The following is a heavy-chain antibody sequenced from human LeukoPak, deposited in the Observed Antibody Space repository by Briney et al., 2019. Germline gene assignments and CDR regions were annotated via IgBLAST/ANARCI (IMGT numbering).Heavy chain of an antibody. J-gene: IGHJ6*02. V-gene: IGHV1-2*02. CDR3: ASFGGEVPTNYYYYGMDV. D-gene: IGHD3-10*01. CDR2: INPNSGGT. CDR1: GYTFTGYY. Sequence: ASVKVSCKASGYTFTGYYMHWVRQAPGQGLEWMGWINPNSGGTNYAQKFQGRVTMTRDTSTSTVYMELSSLRSEDTAVYYCASFGGEVPTNYYYYGMDVWGQGTTVTVSS.